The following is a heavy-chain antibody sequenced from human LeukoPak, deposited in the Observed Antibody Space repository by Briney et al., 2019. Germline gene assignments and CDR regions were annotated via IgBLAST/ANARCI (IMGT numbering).Heavy chain of an antibody. Sequence: SETLSLTCTVSGGSISSSRYYWDWIRQPPGKGLEWIGEIYHSGSTNYNPSLRSRVTISVDKSKNQFSLKLSSVTAADTAVYYCASPPYDYVWGSYRSPLTRWGRGTLVTVSS. CDR2: IYHSGST. CDR1: GGSISSSRYY. D-gene: IGHD3-16*02. J-gene: IGHJ4*02. V-gene: IGHV4-39*07. CDR3: ASPPYDYVWGSYRSPLTR.